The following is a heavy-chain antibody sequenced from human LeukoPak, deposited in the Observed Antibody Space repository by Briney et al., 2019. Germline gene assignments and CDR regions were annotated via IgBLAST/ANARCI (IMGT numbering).Heavy chain of an antibody. CDR3: ARSRGDYVFDY. J-gene: IGHJ4*02. CDR1: GFTFSSYD. D-gene: IGHD4-17*01. CDR2: IDTAGDT. Sequence: GGSLRLSCAASGFTFSSYDMHWVRQATGKGLEWVSAIDTAGDTYYPGSVKGRFTISRENAKNSLYLQMNSLRAGDTAVYYCARSRGDYVFDYWGQGTLVTVSS. V-gene: IGHV3-13*01.